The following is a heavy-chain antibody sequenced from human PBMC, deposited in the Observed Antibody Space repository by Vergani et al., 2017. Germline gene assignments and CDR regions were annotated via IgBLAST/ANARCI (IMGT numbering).Heavy chain of an antibody. J-gene: IGHJ4*02. D-gene: IGHD1-7*01. CDR2: INPNSGGT. CDR3: ARGPRRDTEVLTYNWNYLFDY. Sequence: QVQLVQSGAEVKKPGASVKVSCKASGYTFTGYYMHWVRQAPGQGLEWMGWINPNSGGTNYAQKFQGRVTMTRDTSISTAYMELSRLRSDDTAVYYCARGPRRDTEVLTYNWNYLFDYWGQGTLVTVSS. V-gene: IGHV1-2*02. CDR1: GYTFTGYY.